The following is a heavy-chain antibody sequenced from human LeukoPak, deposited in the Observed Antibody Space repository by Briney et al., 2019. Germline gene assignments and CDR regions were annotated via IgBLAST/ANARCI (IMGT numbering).Heavy chain of an antibody. D-gene: IGHD3-3*01. CDR2: INPSGCST. Sequence: ASVTVSCKASGYTFTSYYMHWVRQAPGQGLEWMGIINPSGCSTSYAQKFQGRVTMTRDTSTSTVYMELSSLRSDDTAVYYCARGGTLITIFGVVINRPTTFDYWGQGTLVTVS. V-gene: IGHV1-46*01. J-gene: IGHJ4*02. CDR1: GYTFTSYY. CDR3: ARGGTLITIFGVVINRPTTFDY.